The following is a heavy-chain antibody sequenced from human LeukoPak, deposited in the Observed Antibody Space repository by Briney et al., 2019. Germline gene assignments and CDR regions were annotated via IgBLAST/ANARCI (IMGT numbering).Heavy chain of an antibody. D-gene: IGHD3-3*01. Sequence: ASVKVSCKASGYTFTGYYMHWVRQAPGQGLEWMGWINPNSGGTNYAQKFQGRVTMTRDTSISTAYMELSRLGSDDTAVYYCARGTTIFGVVTHYGMDVWGQGTTVTVSS. CDR2: INPNSGGT. V-gene: IGHV1-2*02. J-gene: IGHJ6*02. CDR3: ARGTTIFGVVTHYGMDV. CDR1: GYTFTGYY.